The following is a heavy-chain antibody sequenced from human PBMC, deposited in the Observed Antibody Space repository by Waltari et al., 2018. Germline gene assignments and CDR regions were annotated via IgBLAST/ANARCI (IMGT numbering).Heavy chain of an antibody. CDR1: GYTFTSYA. J-gene: IGHJ4*02. D-gene: IGHD3-10*01. Sequence: QVQLVQSGAEVKKPGASVKVSCKASGYTFTSYAMHLVRQAPGQRLEWMGWINAGNGNTKYSQKFQGRATITRDTSASTAYMELSSLRSEDTAVDYCAGRAMVQGVISWWGQGTLVTVSS. CDR3: AGRAMVQGVISW. CDR2: INAGNGNT. V-gene: IGHV1-3*01.